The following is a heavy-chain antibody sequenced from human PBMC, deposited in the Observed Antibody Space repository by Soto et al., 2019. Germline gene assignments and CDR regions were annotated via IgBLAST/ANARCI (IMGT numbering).Heavy chain of an antibody. D-gene: IGHD1-26*01. J-gene: IGHJ5*01. CDR3: ARPNSGFDS. Sequence: GASVKVSCKASGYTFNNYAMHWVRQAPGQRLEWLGWINAGNGNTKYSQKFQGRVTITRDTSASTVHMELSSPRSEDTAVYYCARPNSGFDSWGQGTLVTVSS. CDR1: GYTFNNYA. CDR2: INAGNGNT. V-gene: IGHV1-3*01.